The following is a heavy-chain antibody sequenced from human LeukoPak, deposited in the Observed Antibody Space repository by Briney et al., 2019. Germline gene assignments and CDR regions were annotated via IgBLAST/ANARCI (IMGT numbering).Heavy chain of an antibody. CDR1: RFTFSSYG. J-gene: IGHJ6*04. D-gene: IGHD3-10*02. CDR3: AELGITMIGGV. Sequence: GGSLRLSCAASRFTFSSYGMHWVRQAPGKGLEWVSYISSSGSTIYYADSVKGRFTISRDNAKNSLYLQMNSLRAEDAAVYYCAELGITMIGGVWGKGTTVTISS. V-gene: IGHV3-48*03. CDR2: ISSSGSTI.